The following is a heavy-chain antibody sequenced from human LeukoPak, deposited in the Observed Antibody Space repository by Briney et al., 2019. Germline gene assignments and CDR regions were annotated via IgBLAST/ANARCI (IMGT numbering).Heavy chain of an antibody. D-gene: IGHD6-19*01. V-gene: IGHV3-21*01. CDR2: ISSSSSYI. J-gene: IGHJ4*02. Sequence: GRSLRLSCTASGFTFSSYGMHWVREAPGKGLEWVSSISSSSSYIYYADSVKGRFTISRDNAKNSLYLQMNSLRAEDTAVYYCARALYSSGWYVPGGHDYWRQGTLVTVSS. CDR3: ARALYSSGWYVPGGHDY. CDR1: GFTFSSYG.